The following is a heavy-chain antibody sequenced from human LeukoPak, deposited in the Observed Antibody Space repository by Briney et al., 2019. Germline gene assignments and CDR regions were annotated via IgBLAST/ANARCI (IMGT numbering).Heavy chain of an antibody. CDR1: GDSFSSNSVT. CDR2: TYYRSKWYN. Sequence: SQTLSLTCAISGDSFSSNSVTWDWIRQSPSRGLEWLGRTYYRSKWYNDYAVSVKSRITINPDTSKNQFSLQLNSVTPEDTAVYYCARGSAGYVDYWGQGTLVTVSS. D-gene: IGHD2-2*03. J-gene: IGHJ4*02. CDR3: ARGSAGYVDY. V-gene: IGHV6-1*01.